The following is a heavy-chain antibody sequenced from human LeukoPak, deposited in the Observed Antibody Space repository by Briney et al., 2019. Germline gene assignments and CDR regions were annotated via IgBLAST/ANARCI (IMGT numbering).Heavy chain of an antibody. J-gene: IGHJ4*02. D-gene: IGHD3-10*01. V-gene: IGHV4-39*07. CDR1: GGSISGSSYY. CDR3: ARLPYGSGTYYQFYFDY. Sequence: PSETLSLTCTVSGGSISGSSYYWGWIRQPPGKGLEWIGSIYYSGSTTYNPSLSSRVTISLDTSKTQFSLNLTSVTAADTAVYYCARLPYGSGTYYQFYFDYWGQGALVTVSS. CDR2: IYYSGST.